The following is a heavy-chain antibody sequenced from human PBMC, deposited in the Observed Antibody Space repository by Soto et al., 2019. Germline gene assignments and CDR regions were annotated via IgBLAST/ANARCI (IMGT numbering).Heavy chain of an antibody. V-gene: IGHV1-69*12. CDR2: IIPMFGTA. CDR1: GGTFSSYA. CDR3: ARSRANYYDSRGYYYSTFDY. D-gene: IGHD3-22*01. J-gene: IGHJ4*02. Sequence: QVQLVQPGAEVKKPGSSVKVSCKTSGGTFSSYAISWVRQAPGQGLEWMGGIIPMFGTANYAQKFQGRVTITADESTSTAYMELSSLRSEDTAVYYCARSRANYYDSRGYYYSTFDYWGQGTRVTVSS.